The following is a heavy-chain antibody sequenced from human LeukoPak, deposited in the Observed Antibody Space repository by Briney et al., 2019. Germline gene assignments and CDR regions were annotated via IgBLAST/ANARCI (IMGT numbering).Heavy chain of an antibody. CDR3: ARDVLGARYFDY. V-gene: IGHV4-38-2*02. J-gene: IGHJ4*02. Sequence: SETLSLTCTVSGYSISSGYYWGWIRQPPGKGLEWIGSIYHSGRTYYNPSLKSRVTISVDTSKNQFSLKLSPVTAADTAVYYCARDVLGARYFDYWGQGTLVTVSS. CDR1: GYSISSGYY. CDR2: IYHSGRT. D-gene: IGHD3-10*01.